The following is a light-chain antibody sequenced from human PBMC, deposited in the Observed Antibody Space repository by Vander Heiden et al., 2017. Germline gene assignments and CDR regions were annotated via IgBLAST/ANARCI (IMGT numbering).Light chain of an antibody. CDR3: QQRSS. CDR2: DAS. Sequence: EIVLTQSPATLSLSPGARATLSCRASQSFNSYIAWYQQKPGQAPRLLIYDASNRATGIPARFSGSGSGRDVTLTISSLEPEDSAIYYCQQRSSFGGGTKVEI. CDR1: QSFNSY. J-gene: IGKJ4*01. V-gene: IGKV3-11*02.